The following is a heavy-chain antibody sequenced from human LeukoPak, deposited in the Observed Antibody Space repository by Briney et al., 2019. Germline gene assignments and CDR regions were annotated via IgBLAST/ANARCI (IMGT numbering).Heavy chain of an antibody. J-gene: IGHJ5*02. CDR3: ASEDAVIYYDSSGYSRIGFDP. Sequence: GASVKVSCKASGGTFSSYAIGWVRQALGQGLEWMGRIIPILGIANYAQKFQGRVTITADKSTSTAYMELSSLRSEDTAVYYCASEDAVIYYDSSGYSRIGFDPWGQGTLVAVSS. CDR1: GGTFSSYA. CDR2: IIPILGIA. D-gene: IGHD3-22*01. V-gene: IGHV1-69*04.